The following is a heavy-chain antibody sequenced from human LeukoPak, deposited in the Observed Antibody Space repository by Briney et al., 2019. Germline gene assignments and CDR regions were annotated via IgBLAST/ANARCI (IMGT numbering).Heavy chain of an antibody. D-gene: IGHD3-3*01. CDR3: ARDQVLRFLEWLLSPGDAFDI. V-gene: IGHV3-48*04. Sequence: GGSLRLSCAASGFTFSSYGMHWVRQAPGKGLEWVSYISSSSTIYYADSVKGRFTISRDNAKNSLYLQMNSLRAEDTAVYYCARDQVLRFLEWLLSPGDAFDIWGQGTMVTVSS. J-gene: IGHJ3*02. CDR2: ISSSSTI. CDR1: GFTFSSYG.